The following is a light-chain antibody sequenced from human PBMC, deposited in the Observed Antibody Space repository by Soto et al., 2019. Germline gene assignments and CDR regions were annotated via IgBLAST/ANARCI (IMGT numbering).Light chain of an antibody. CDR2: DVS. CDR3: CSYAGNSFYV. J-gene: IGLJ1*01. CDR1: SSDVGGYDF. Sequence: QSALSQPRSVSGSPGQSVTISCTGTSSDVGGYDFVSWYQQRPDKAPKLMIYDVSVRPSGVPDRFSASKSGNTASLTVSGLQAEDEADSYCCSYAGNSFYVFGTGTKVTVL. V-gene: IGLV2-11*01.